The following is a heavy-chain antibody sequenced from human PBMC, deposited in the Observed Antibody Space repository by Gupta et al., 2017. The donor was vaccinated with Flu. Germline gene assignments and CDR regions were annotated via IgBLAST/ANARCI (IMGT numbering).Heavy chain of an antibody. CDR2: ICHNEIT. D-gene: IGHD1-20*01. CDR3: ARGYNWNCVG. J-gene: IGHJ4*02. Sequence: QVQLQESGPGLVKPSETLSLTCDVSGYSISSGYYWGWIRQPPGKGLEWIASICHNEITYHNPSLRSRLTMSVDTSKNQFSLKLNSVTAADTAVYYCARGYNWNCVGWGQGILGTVSS. CDR1: GYSISSGYY. V-gene: IGHV4-38-2*01.